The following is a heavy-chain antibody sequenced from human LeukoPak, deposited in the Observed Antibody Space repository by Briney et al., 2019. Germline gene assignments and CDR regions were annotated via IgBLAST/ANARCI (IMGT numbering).Heavy chain of an antibody. CDR3: AILDIVATSDY. V-gene: IGHV4-38-2*02. CDR2: IYYSGST. CDR1: GYSISSGYY. J-gene: IGHJ4*02. Sequence: SETLSLTCTVSGYSISSGYYWGWIRQPPGKGLEWIGSIYYSGSTYYNPSLQSRVTISVDTSKNQFSLKLSSVTAADTAVYYCAILDIVATSDYWGQGTLVTVSS. D-gene: IGHD5-12*01.